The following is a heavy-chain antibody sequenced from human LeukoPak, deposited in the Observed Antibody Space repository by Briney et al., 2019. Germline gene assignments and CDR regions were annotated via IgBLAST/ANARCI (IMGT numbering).Heavy chain of an antibody. V-gene: IGHV3-48*03. J-gene: IGHJ6*03. D-gene: IGHD6-6*01. CDR2: ISSSGSTI. Sequence: GGSLRLSCAASGFTFSSYEMNWVRQAPGKGLEWVSYISSSGSTIYYADSVKGRFTISRDNAKNSLYLQMNSLRAEDTAVYYCARVGIAAPSYYYYYMDVWGKGTTVTVSS. CDR3: ARVGIAAPSYYYYYMDV. CDR1: GFTFSSYE.